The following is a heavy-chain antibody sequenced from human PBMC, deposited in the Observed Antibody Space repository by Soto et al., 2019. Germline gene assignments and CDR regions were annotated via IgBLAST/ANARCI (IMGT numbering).Heavy chain of an antibody. CDR2: ISYGGYT. D-gene: IGHD1-1*01. CDR1: GGSVSSSSFY. CDR3: ARHRRETGTFAQPLDS. J-gene: IGHJ4*02. V-gene: IGHV4-39*01. Sequence: QLQLQESGPGLVKPSETLSLTCTVSGGSVSSSSFYWGWVRQPPGKGLEWIGRISYGGYTYDIPSLKSRVPMSVDTSTNQLSLNLNSVTAADTALYFCARHRRETGTFAQPLDSWGQGTLVAVSS.